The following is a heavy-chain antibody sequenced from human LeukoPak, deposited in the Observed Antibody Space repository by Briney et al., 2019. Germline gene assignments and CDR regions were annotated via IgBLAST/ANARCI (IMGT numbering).Heavy chain of an antibody. CDR2: IYYSGST. J-gene: IGHJ6*03. CDR1: GGSISSGGYY. V-gene: IGHV4-31*03. Sequence: SQTLSLTCTVSGGSISSGGYYWSWIRQHPGKGLEWIGYIYYSGSTYYNPSLKSRVTISVDTSKNQFSLKLSSVTAADTAVYYCARHNVEYSSSYLHYYYYYYMDVWGKGTTVTVSS. CDR3: ARHNVEYSSSYLHYYYYYYMDV. D-gene: IGHD6-6*01.